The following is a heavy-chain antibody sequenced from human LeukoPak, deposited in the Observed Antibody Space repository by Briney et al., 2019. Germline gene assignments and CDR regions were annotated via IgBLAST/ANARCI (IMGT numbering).Heavy chain of an antibody. Sequence: ASVTVSCKASGYTFTSNGISWVRQAPGQGLEWVGWISAYNGNTNYAQKLQGRVTMTTDTSTSTAYMELRSLRSDDTAVYYCARALRGLSNLDYWGQGTLVTVSS. CDR3: ARALRGLSNLDY. CDR1: GYTFTSNG. V-gene: IGHV1-18*01. CDR2: ISAYNGNT. D-gene: IGHD4-17*01. J-gene: IGHJ4*02.